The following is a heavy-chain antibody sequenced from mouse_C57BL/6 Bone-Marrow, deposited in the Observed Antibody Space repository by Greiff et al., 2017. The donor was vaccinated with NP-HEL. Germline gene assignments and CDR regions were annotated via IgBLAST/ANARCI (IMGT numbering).Heavy chain of an antibody. J-gene: IGHJ3*01. Sequence: VQLQQSGAELVRPGASVKLSCKASGYTFTDYYINWVKQRPGQGLEWIARIYPGSGNTYYNEKFKGKATLTAEKSSSTAYMQLSSLTSEDSAVYFCARGLPAWFAYWGQGTLVTVSA. CDR2: IYPGSGNT. CDR1: GYTFTDYY. CDR3: ARGLPAWFAY. V-gene: IGHV1-76*01.